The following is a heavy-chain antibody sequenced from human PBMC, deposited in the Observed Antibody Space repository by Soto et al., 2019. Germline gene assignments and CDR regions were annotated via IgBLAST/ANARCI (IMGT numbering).Heavy chain of an antibody. CDR1: GFTFSSYA. CDR3: AKDLRDYERPGIVDY. D-gene: IGHD4-17*01. CDR2: ISGSGGST. Sequence: EVQLLESGGGLVQPGGSLRLSCAASGFTFSSYAMSWVRQAPGTGLEWVSAISGSGGSTYYADSVKGRFTISRDNSKNKLYLQMNSLRAEDTAVYYCAKDLRDYERPGIVDYWGQGTLVTVSS. J-gene: IGHJ4*02. V-gene: IGHV3-23*01.